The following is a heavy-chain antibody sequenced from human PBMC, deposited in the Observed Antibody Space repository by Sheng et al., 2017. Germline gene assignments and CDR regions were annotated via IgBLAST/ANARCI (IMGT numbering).Heavy chain of an antibody. D-gene: IGHD3-10*01. CDR2: IYHSGST. Sequence: QVQLQESGPGLVKPSETLSLTCAVSGYSISSGYYWGWIRQPPGKGLEWIGSIYHSGSTYYNPSLKSRVTISVDTSKNQFSLKLSSVTAADTAVYYCARVRGQGKPGWYFDLWGRGTLVTVSS. J-gene: IGHJ2*01. CDR1: GYSISSGYY. V-gene: IGHV4-38-2*01. CDR3: ARVRGQGKPGWYFDL.